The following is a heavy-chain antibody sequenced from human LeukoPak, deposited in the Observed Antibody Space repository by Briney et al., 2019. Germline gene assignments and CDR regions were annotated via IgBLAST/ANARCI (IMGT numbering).Heavy chain of an antibody. D-gene: IGHD6-13*01. CDR2: IYHSGST. V-gene: IGHV4-30-2*01. CDR1: GGSISSGGYS. Sequence: SQTLSLTCAVSGGSISSGGYSWSWIRQPPGKGLEWIGYIYHSGSTYYNPSLKSRVTISVDRSKNQFSLKLSSVTAADTAVYYCARGIAAAGTSRYKNYYYYGMDVWGQGTTVTVSS. J-gene: IGHJ6*02. CDR3: ARGIAAAGTSRYKNYYYYGMDV.